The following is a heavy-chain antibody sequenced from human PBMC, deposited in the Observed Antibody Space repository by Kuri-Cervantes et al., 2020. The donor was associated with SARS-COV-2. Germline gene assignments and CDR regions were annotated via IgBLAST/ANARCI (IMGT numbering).Heavy chain of an antibody. Sequence: SVKVSCKASGYTFTGYYMHWVRQAPGQGFEWMGRIIPMYDATDFAQKFQGRVTINADESTRTAYMELSSLSSEDTAVYYCARVDSTLVMSFDYYYFDCWGQGTLVTVSS. V-gene: IGHV1-69*13. D-gene: IGHD5-12*01. J-gene: IGHJ4*02. CDR3: ARVDSTLVMSFDYYYFDC. CDR2: IIPMYDAT. CDR1: GYTFTGYY.